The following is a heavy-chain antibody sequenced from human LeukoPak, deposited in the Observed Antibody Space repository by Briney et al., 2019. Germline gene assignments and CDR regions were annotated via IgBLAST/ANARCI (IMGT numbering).Heavy chain of an antibody. D-gene: IGHD2-2*01. CDR3: ARAYQLLWPSDY. CDR1: GVTFSSYW. CDR2: INSDGSNT. J-gene: IGHJ4*02. V-gene: IGHV3-74*01. Sequence: PGESLRLSCAASGVTFSSYWMHWVRQAPGKGLVWVSRINSDGSNTSYADSVKGRFTISRDNAKNTLYLQMNSLRAEDTAVYYSARAYQLLWPSDYWGQGTLVTVSS.